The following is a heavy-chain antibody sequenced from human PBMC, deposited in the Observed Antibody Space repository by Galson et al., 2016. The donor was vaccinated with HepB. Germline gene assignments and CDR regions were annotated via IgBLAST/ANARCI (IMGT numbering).Heavy chain of an antibody. V-gene: IGHV3-33*03. CDR1: GFNFIDHA. Sequence: SLRLSCAASGFNFIDHAMHWVRQAPGKGLEWVAVVWNDGTYKHYSDSVRGRFTISRDDLKSTVSLEMNSLRVEDTALYYCAKDVCHCPACYVEGHYFDIWGQGTLVTVSS. CDR2: VWNDGTYK. J-gene: IGHJ4*02. D-gene: IGHD3-16*01. CDR3: AKDVCHCPACYVEGHYFDI.